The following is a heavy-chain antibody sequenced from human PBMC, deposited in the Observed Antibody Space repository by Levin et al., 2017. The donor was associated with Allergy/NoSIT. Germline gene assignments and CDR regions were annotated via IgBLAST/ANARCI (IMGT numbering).Heavy chain of an antibody. CDR1: GFTFSSYS. J-gene: IGHJ4*02. CDR2: ISSSSSYI. CDR3: ARDPYDILTGYYFPVGYFGY. V-gene: IGHV3-21*01. Sequence: PGGSLRLSCAASGFTFSSYSMNWVRQAPGKGLEWVSSISSSSSYIYYADSVKGRFTISRDNAKNSLYLQMNSLRAEDTAVYYCARDPYDILTGYYFPVGYFGYWGQGTLVTVSS. D-gene: IGHD3-9*01.